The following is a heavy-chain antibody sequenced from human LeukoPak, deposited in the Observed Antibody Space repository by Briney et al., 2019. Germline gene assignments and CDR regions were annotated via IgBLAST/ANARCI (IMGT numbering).Heavy chain of an antibody. J-gene: IGHJ5*02. V-gene: IGHV4-4*02. CDR2: IYHSGST. CDR1: GGSISSSNW. D-gene: IGHD3-3*01. Sequence: KPSETLSLTCAVSGGSISSSNWWSWVRQPPGKGLEWIGEIYHSGSTNYNPSLKSRVTISVDTSKNQFSLKLSSVTAADTAVYYCARGRNGYYDFWSGSWFDPWGQGTLVTVSS. CDR3: ARGRNGYYDFWSGSWFDP.